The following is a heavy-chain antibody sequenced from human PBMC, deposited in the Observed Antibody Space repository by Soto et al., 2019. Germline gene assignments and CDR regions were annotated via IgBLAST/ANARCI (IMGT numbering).Heavy chain of an antibody. CDR3: ARRPHPGVVVPSFQWFDP. CDR1: GFTFIDYY. V-gene: IGHV3-11*06. CDR2: ISSSSSYT. J-gene: IGHJ5*02. Sequence: GGSLRLSCASSGFTFIDYYMSWIRQAPGKGLEWVSYISSSSSYTNYADSVKGRFTISRDNAKNSLYLQMNSLRAEDTAVYYCARRPHPGVVVPSFQWFDPWGQGTLVTVSS. D-gene: IGHD2-2*01.